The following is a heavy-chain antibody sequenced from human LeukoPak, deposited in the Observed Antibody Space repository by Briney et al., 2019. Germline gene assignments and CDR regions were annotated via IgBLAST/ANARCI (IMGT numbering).Heavy chain of an antibody. CDR3: ARGGKSRSIVGATTRFDY. J-gene: IGHJ4*02. CDR1: GYTFTSYY. CDR2: INPSGGST. D-gene: IGHD1-26*01. Sequence: ASVKVSCKASGYTFTSYYMHWVRQAPGQGLEWMGIINPSGGSTSYAQKFQGRVTMTRDTSTSTVYMELSSLRSEDTAVYYCARGGKSRSIVGATTRFDYWGQGTLVTVSS. V-gene: IGHV1-46*01.